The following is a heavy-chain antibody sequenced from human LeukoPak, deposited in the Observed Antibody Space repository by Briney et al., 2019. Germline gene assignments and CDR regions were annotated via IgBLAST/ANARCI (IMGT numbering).Heavy chain of an antibody. V-gene: IGHV1-24*01. D-gene: IGHD3-10*01. CDR2: FDPEDGET. J-gene: IGHJ4*02. CDR1: GYTLTELS. Sequence: ASVKVSCKVSGYTLTELSMHWVRQAPGKGLEWMGGFDPEDGETIYAQKFQGRVTMTEDTSTDTAYMELSSLRSEDTAVYYCASSPEDGSGSYYFDYWGQGTLVTVSS. CDR3: ASSPEDGSGSYYFDY.